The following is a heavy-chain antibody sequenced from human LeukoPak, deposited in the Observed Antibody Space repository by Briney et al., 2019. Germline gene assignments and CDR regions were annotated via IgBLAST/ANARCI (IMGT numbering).Heavy chain of an antibody. J-gene: IGHJ4*02. Sequence: ASVKVSCKTSGYTFTSHYMQWVRQAPGQGFEWMGIINPSGGGTNYAQKFQGRVTMTRDTSTSTVYLELSSLRSEDTAVYYRARETFPSNFDYWGQGTLSPSPQ. D-gene: IGHD2/OR15-2a*01. CDR3: ARETFPSNFDY. CDR1: GYTFTSHY. CDR2: INPSGGGT. V-gene: IGHV1-46*01.